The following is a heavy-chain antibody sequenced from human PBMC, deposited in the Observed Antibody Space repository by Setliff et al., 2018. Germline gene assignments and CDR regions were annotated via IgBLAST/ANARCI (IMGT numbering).Heavy chain of an antibody. CDR3: ARYDSSGYSENYYFDY. CDR1: GGSISTTDYY. CDR2: VYYSGNT. V-gene: IGHV4-39*07. J-gene: IGHJ4*02. D-gene: IGHD3-22*01. Sequence: PSETLSLTCTVYGGSISTTDYYWGWIRQPPGKGLEWIGCVYYSGNTYYSPSLKSRVTMFVDTSKNQFSLMLYSVTAADTAIYYCARYDSSGYSENYYFDYWGQGTLVTVSS.